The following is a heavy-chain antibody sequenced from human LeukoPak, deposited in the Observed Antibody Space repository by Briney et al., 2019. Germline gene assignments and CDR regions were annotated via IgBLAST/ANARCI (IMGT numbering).Heavy chain of an antibody. Sequence: ASVKISCKVSGYTLTELSMHWVRQAPGKGLEWMGGFDPEDGETIYAQKFQGRVTMTEDTSTDTAYMELSSLRSEDTAVYYCAKSPLRTYYYGSGSFHYYYYMDVWGKGTTVTVSS. CDR2: FDPEDGET. CDR1: GYTLTELS. J-gene: IGHJ6*03. CDR3: AKSPLRTYYYGSGSFHYYYYMDV. D-gene: IGHD3-10*01. V-gene: IGHV1-24*01.